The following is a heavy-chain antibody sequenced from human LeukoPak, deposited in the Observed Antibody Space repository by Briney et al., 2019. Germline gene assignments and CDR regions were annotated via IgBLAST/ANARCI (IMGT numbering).Heavy chain of an antibody. D-gene: IGHD2/OR15-2a*01. V-gene: IGHV3-30*03. Sequence: GRSLRLSCAASGFSFNSHAMHWVRQAPGKGLEWVSIISTDGNSEDYVDSVRGRFTISRDNSKNTLYLQMNSLRAEDTAVYYCARGCASQYCFIIDFWGQGTLVTVSS. CDR3: ARGCASQYCFIIDF. CDR1: GFSFNSHA. J-gene: IGHJ4*02. CDR2: ISTDGNSE.